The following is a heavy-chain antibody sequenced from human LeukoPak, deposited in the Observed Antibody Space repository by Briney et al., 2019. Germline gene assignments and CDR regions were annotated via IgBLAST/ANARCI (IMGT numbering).Heavy chain of an antibody. Sequence: PGGSLRLSCAASGFTFSTYWMSWVRQAPGKGLEWVANLKQDRSEKYYVDSVKGRFSVSRDNAKNSLYLQMNSLRVEDTAVYHCVKDPYSSGWYGGNAFDLWGQGTMVTVSS. CDR2: LKQDRSEK. CDR3: VKDPYSSGWYGGNAFDL. D-gene: IGHD6-19*01. J-gene: IGHJ3*01. CDR1: GFTFSTYW. V-gene: IGHV3-7*05.